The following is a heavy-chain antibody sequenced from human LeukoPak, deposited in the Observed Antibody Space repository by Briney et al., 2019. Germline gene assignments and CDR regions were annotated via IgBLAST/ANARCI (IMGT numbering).Heavy chain of an antibody. J-gene: IGHJ4*02. D-gene: IGHD5-24*01. Sequence: QAGGSLRLSCTASGFTFSSYWMNWVRQAPGKGLEWVANIKQDGSEKYYVDSVKGRFTISRDNAKKSLYLQMNSLRAEDTAVYYCARETEMANLDYWGQGTLVTVSS. CDR3: ARETEMANLDY. CDR2: IKQDGSEK. V-gene: IGHV3-7*04. CDR1: GFTFSSYW.